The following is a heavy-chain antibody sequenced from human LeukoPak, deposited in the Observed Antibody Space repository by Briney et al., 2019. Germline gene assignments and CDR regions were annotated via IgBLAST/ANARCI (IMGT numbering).Heavy chain of an antibody. Sequence: SETLSLTCAVYGGSFSGYYWSWIRQPPGKGLEWIGEINHSGSTNYNPSLKSRVTISVDTSKNQFSLKLSSVTAADTAFYYCARYIVSYPHDAFDIWGQGTMVTVSS. J-gene: IGHJ3*02. CDR2: INHSGST. CDR3: ARYIVSYPHDAFDI. D-gene: IGHD1-26*01. V-gene: IGHV4-34*01. CDR1: GGSFSGYY.